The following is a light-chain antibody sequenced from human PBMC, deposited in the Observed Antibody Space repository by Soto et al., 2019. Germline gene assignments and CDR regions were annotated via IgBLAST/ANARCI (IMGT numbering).Light chain of an antibody. V-gene: IGKV1-39*01. Sequence: IQMTQSPSSICGSXGDRATICRRTRRGNGTCLNRYQKKPGKAPKVXXYAASSLQSGAPSRFSGSGSETDFTPPISSLQPEDFATYSCQQSYSTTWTFGQGTKVDIK. J-gene: IGKJ1*01. CDR3: QQSYSTTWT. CDR1: RGNGTC. CDR2: AAS.